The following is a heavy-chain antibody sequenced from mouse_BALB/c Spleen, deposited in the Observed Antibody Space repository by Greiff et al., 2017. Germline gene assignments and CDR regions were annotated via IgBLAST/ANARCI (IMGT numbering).Heavy chain of an antibody. Sequence: EVQLVESGAELVKPGASVKLSCTASGFNIKDTYMHWVKQRPEQGLEWIGRIDPANGNTKYDPKFQGKATITADTSSNTAYLQLSSLTSEDTAVYYCALLLRSHYYAMDYWGQGTSVTVSS. CDR3: ALLLRSHYYAMDY. V-gene: IGHV14-3*02. J-gene: IGHJ4*01. CDR1: GFNIKDTY. CDR2: IDPANGNT. D-gene: IGHD1-1*01.